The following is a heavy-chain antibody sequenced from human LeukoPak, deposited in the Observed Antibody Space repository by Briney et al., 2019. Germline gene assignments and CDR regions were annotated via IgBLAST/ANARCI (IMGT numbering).Heavy chain of an antibody. CDR2: IYYSGST. CDR3: ARAVDTAMVYYYYGMDV. V-gene: IGHV4-59*12. J-gene: IGHJ6*02. Sequence: PSETLSLTCTVSGGSISSLYWSCIRQPPGKEVECVGDIYYSGSTNYKPSIRSRVTISVDTSKNPFSLKLSSVTAADTAVYYCARAVDTAMVYYYYGMDVWGQGTTVTVSS. D-gene: IGHD5-18*01. CDR1: GGSISSLY.